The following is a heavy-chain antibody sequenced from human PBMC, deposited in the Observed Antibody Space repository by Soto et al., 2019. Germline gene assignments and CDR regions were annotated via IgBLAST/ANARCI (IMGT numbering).Heavy chain of an antibody. CDR3: ARVATTGTPYYYYYGMDV. V-gene: IGHV1-69*06. CDR2: IIPIFGTA. D-gene: IGHD1-1*01. J-gene: IGHJ6*02. CDR1: GGTFSSYA. Sequence: VASVKVSCKASGGTFSSYAISWVRQAPGQGLEWMGGIIPIFGTANYAQKFQGRVTITADKSTSTAYMELSSLRSEDTAVYYCARVATTGTPYYYYYGMDVWGQGTTVTVS.